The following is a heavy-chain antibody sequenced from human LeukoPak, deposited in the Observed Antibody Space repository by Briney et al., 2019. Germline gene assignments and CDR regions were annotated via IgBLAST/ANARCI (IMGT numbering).Heavy chain of an antibody. D-gene: IGHD3-10*01. Sequence: GGSLRLSCAASGFTVSINYMTWVRQAPGKGLEWVSVVYSGGSTYYADSVKGRFTVSRDNSKNTLYLQMNSLRAEDTAVYYCASSRAVGFRDDAFDIWGQGTMVTVSS. CDR2: VYSGGST. V-gene: IGHV3-66*01. CDR1: GFTVSINY. J-gene: IGHJ3*02. CDR3: ASSRAVGFRDDAFDI.